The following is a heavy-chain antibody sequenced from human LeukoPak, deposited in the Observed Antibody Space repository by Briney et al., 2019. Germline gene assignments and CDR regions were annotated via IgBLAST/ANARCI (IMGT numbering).Heavy chain of an antibody. CDR3: ARDHHRRLYDSQARETFDI. J-gene: IGHJ3*02. CDR2: ISGSGGST. CDR1: GFTFSSYG. D-gene: IGHD3-22*01. Sequence: GGTLRLSCAASGFTFSSYGMSWVRQAPGKGLEWVSAISGSGGSTYYADSVKGRFTISRDNAKNSLYLQMNSLRAGDTALYYCARDHHRRLYDSQARETFDIWGQGTMVTVSS. V-gene: IGHV3-23*01.